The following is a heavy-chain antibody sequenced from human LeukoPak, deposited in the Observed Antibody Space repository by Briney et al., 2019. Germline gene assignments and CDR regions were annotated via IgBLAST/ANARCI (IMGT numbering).Heavy chain of an antibody. CDR2: ISYSGST. Sequence: SSETLSLTCTVSGRSISSYYWSWIRQPPGKGLEWIGYISYSGSTNYNPSLKSRVTISVDTSKNQFSLKLSSVTAADTTVYYCANYYDSSGFDYWGQGALVTVSS. J-gene: IGHJ4*02. D-gene: IGHD3-22*01. CDR3: ANYYDSSGFDY. CDR1: GRSISSYY. V-gene: IGHV4-59*01.